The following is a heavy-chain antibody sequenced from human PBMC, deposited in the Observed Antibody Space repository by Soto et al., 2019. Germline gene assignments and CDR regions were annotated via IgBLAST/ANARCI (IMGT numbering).Heavy chain of an antibody. V-gene: IGHV3-33*08. Sequence: VQLVESGGGLVQPGRSLRLSCAASGFTFDDYAMHWVRQAPGKGLEWVAVIWYDGSNKYYADSVKGRFTISRDNSKNTLYLQMNSLRAEDTAVYYCARDPLGYGSGSYYYYYGMDVWGQGTTVTVSS. J-gene: IGHJ6*02. CDR3: ARDPLGYGSGSYYYYYGMDV. CDR2: IWYDGSNK. CDR1: GFTFDDYA. D-gene: IGHD3-10*01.